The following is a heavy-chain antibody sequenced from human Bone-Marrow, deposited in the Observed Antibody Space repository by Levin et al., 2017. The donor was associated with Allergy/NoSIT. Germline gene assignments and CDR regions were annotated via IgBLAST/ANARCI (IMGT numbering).Heavy chain of an antibody. CDR2: IYYSGNT. J-gene: IGHJ4*02. CDR1: GGSITSSGYY. D-gene: IGHD3-10*01. CDR3: ATHPYASGRYYNDLY. Sequence: PSETLSLTCTVSGGSITSSGYYWCWIRQPPGKGLEWIGSIYYSGNTYYNPSLKSRVTISLDTSKNQFSLRLRSVTAADTAVYYCATHPYASGRYYNDLYWGQGTLVTVSS. V-gene: IGHV4-39*01.